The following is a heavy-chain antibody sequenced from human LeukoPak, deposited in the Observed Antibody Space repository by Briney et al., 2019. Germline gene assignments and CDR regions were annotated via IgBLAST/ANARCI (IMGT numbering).Heavy chain of an antibody. J-gene: IGHJ4*02. CDR3: ARDPRTVRI. V-gene: IGHV3-7*01. CDR2: IKQDGSEK. CDR1: GFTFSSYW. Sequence: GGSLRLSCAASGFTFSSYWMSWVRQAPGKGLEWVANIKQDGSEKYYVDSVKGRFTISRDNAKKSFYLQMNSLRVEDTDVYYCARDPRTVRIWGQGTLVTVSS. D-gene: IGHD1-1*01.